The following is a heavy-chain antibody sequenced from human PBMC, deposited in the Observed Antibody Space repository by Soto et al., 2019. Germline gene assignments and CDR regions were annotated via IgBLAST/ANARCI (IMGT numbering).Heavy chain of an antibody. Sequence: GESLKISWKGSGYSFTSYWIGWVLQMPGKGLEWMGIIYPGESDTRYSPSFQGQVTISADKSISTAYLQWSSLKASDTAMYYCERREMAKMFDYWGQGNLVTVSS. J-gene: IGHJ4*02. CDR2: IYPGESDT. D-gene: IGHD5-12*01. V-gene: IGHV5-51*01. CDR3: ERREMAKMFDY. CDR1: GYSFTSYW.